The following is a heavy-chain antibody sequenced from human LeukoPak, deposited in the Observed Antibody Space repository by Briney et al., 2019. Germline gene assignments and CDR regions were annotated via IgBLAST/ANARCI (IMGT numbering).Heavy chain of an antibody. CDR3: AKDSSFDLYFDY. V-gene: IGHV3-21*04. Sequence: GGSLRLSCAASGFTFSGSAMHWVRQASGKGLECVSSISGSSSYIYYADSVKGRFTISRDNSKNTLYLQMNSLRAEDTAVYYCAKDSSFDLYFDYWGQGTLVTVSS. CDR2: ISGSSSYI. CDR1: GFTFSGSA. J-gene: IGHJ4*02.